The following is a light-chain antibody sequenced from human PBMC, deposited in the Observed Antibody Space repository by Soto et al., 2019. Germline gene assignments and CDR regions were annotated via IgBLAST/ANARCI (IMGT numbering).Light chain of an antibody. CDR3: SAYTRSSTVI. V-gene: IGLV2-14*03. CDR1: SSDIGGYNY. Sequence: QSALTQPASVSGSHGQSITISCVGTSSDIGGYNYFSWYQHHPGKAPKLMIYTVTDPPSEISDRFSGSKSGNTASLTISGLQAEDEADNYCSAYTRSSTVIFGGGTKLTVL. CDR2: TVT. J-gene: IGLJ2*01.